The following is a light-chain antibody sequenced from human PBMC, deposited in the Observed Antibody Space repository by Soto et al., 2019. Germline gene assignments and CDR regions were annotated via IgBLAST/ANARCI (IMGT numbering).Light chain of an antibody. CDR1: SSNVGSHT. CDR2: AND. CDR3: AAWDDSLNGGV. J-gene: IGLJ3*02. Sequence: QSALNQPPSASGTPGQRVTISCSGGSSNVGSHTVQWYQQLPGKAPKLLIFANDQRPSGVPDRFSGSKSGTSASLAISGLRPEDEATFYCAAWDDSLNGGVFGGGTQLTV. V-gene: IGLV1-44*01.